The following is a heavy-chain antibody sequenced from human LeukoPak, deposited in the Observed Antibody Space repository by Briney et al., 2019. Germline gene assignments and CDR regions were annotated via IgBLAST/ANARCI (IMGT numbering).Heavy chain of an antibody. Sequence: SETLSLTCTVSGGSISSYYWSWLRQPTGKGMEWLGNIFHIGSTYYHPSLKSRVTISVDTSKNQFSLKLTSVTAADTAVYYCARVVSMTMIVVIPLYFDYWGQGTLVTVSS. D-gene: IGHD3-22*01. V-gene: IGHV4-59*08. CDR3: ARVVSMTMIVVIPLYFDY. CDR2: IFHIGST. CDR1: GGSISSYY. J-gene: IGHJ4*02.